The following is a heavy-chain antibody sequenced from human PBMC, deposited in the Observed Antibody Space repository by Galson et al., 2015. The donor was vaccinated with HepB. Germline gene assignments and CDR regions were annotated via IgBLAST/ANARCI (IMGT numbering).Heavy chain of an antibody. CDR2: IDWDDDK. D-gene: IGHD3-22*01. J-gene: IGHJ4*02. V-gene: IGHV2-70*04. CDR1: GFSLSTTGMR. Sequence: PALVKPTQTLTLTCTFSGFSLSTTGMRVSWIRQPPGKALEWLARIDWDDDKFYRTSLKTRLTISKDTSKNQVVLRMANTDPEDTATYYCARQGYYDSSGFHYYFDYWGQGTPVTVSS. CDR3: ARQGYYDSSGFHYYFDY.